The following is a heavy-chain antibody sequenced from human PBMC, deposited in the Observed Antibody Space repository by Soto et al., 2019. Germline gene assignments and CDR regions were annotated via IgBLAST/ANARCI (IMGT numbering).Heavy chain of an antibody. D-gene: IGHD4-4*01. CDR3: ARAYYSRPGELDY. J-gene: IGHJ4*02. CDR2: IIPIFGTA. CDR1: VGTFSSYA. V-gene: IGHV1-69*06. Sequence: QVQLVQSGAEVKKPGSSVKVSCKASVGTFSSYAISWFRQAPGQGLEWMGGIIPIFGTANYAQKFQGRVTITADKSTSTASMELSSLRSEDTAVYYCARAYYSRPGELDYWGQGTLVTVSS.